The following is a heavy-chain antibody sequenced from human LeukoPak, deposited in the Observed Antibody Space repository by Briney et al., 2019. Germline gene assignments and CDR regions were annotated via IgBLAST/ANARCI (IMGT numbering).Heavy chain of an antibody. Sequence: GGSLRLSCAPSGFTFSSYAMTWVRQAPGKGLEWVSAISGSGGSTYYADSVKGRFTISRDYSKNTLYLQMNSLRAEDTAVYYCAKENYYDFWSGIDYWGQGTLVTVSS. D-gene: IGHD3-3*01. V-gene: IGHV3-23*01. CDR2: ISGSGGST. CDR3: AKENYYDFWSGIDY. J-gene: IGHJ4*02. CDR1: GFTFSSYA.